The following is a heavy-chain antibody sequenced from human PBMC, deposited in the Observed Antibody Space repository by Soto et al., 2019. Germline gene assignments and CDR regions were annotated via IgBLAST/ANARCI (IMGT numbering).Heavy chain of an antibody. CDR2: IYYSGST. D-gene: IGHD6-13*01. Sequence: TSETLSLTCTVSGGSISSSRYYWGWIRQPPGQVLEWIGSIYYSGSTYYNPSLQSRVTVSVDTSKNQFSLRLSSVTAADTAVYYCARHVWEQQLVYNWFDPWGQGTLVTVSS. CDR1: GGSISSSRYY. CDR3: ARHVWEQQLVYNWFDP. J-gene: IGHJ5*02. V-gene: IGHV4-39*01.